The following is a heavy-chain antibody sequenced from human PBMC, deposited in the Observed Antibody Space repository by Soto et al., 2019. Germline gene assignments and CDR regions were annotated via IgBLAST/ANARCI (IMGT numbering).Heavy chain of an antibody. D-gene: IGHD3-3*01. CDR3: ARDLLEWLKDYYYYYMDV. V-gene: IGHV3-33*01. CDR1: GFTFSSYG. CDR2: IWYDGSNK. Sequence: QVQLVESGGGVVQPGRSLRLSCAASGFTFSSYGMHWVRQAPGKGLEWVAVIWYDGSNKYYADSVKGRFTISRDNSKKPLYVQMNSLGAEYTAVYYGARDLLEWLKDYYYYYMDVWGKGTKVTVSS. J-gene: IGHJ6*03.